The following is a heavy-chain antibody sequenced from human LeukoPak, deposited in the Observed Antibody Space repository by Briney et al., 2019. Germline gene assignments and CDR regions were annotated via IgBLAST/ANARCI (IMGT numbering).Heavy chain of an antibody. D-gene: IGHD3-9*01. Sequence: PGGSLRLSCAASGFTFSDYYTSWIRQAPGKGLEWVSYISSSSSYTNYADSVKGRSTISRDNAKNSLYLQMNSLRAEDTAAYYCARDTVLRYFGGEAFDIWGQGTMVTVSS. V-gene: IGHV3-11*06. J-gene: IGHJ3*02. CDR1: GFTFSDYY. CDR2: ISSSSSYT. CDR3: ARDTVLRYFGGEAFDI.